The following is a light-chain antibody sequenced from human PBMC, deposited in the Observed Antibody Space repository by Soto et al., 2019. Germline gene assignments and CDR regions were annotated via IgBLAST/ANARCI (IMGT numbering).Light chain of an antibody. CDR1: RNIANS. J-gene: IGKJ4*01. Sequence: DIQMTQSPSSLSASVGDRVAITCRASRNIANSLKWYQRKPGKAPNLLIYAASSLQSGVPSRFSGTGSGTDFTLTISSLQPEDFATYYCQQSYTTPLTFGGGTKVDIK. CDR2: AAS. CDR3: QQSYTTPLT. V-gene: IGKV1-39*01.